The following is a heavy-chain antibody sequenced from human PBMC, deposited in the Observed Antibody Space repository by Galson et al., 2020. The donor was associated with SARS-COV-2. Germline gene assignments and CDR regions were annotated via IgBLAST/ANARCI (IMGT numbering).Heavy chain of an antibody. CDR3: ASARGYYGSGSYYTFDY. CDR2: INPNSGGT. Sequence: ASVKVSCKASGYTFTGYYMHWVRQAHGQGLEWMGWINPNSGGTNYAQKFQGRVTMTRDTSITTAYMELSRLRSDDTAVYYCASARGYYGSGSYYTFDYWGQGTLVTVSS. CDR1: GYTFTGYY. V-gene: IGHV1-2*02. D-gene: IGHD3-10*01. J-gene: IGHJ4*02.